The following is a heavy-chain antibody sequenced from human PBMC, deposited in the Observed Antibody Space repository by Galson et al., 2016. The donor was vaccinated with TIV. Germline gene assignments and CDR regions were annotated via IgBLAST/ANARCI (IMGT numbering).Heavy chain of an antibody. CDR2: IYYSGTT. V-gene: IGHV4-31*03. CDR3: ARDKNDYGVDAFDI. CDR1: GGSISSGDYY. D-gene: IGHD4-17*01. Sequence: LSLTCTVSGGSISSGDYYWTWIRQHPGKGLEWIGYIYYSGTTQYNPSLKSRVSISVDTSKTQFSLNLSSVTAADTAVYYCARDKNDYGVDAFDIWGQGTMVIVSS. J-gene: IGHJ3*02.